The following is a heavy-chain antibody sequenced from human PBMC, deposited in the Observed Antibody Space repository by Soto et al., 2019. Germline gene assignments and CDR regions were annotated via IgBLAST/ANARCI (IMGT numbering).Heavy chain of an antibody. CDR2: IYYSGST. D-gene: IGHD6-19*01. CDR3: AKVGSGWTGGTDY. J-gene: IGHJ4*02. Sequence: QVQLQESGPGLVKPSETLSLTCTVSGGSITSYYWSWIRQPPGKGLEWIGHIYYSGSTNYNTSLKSRVTISVDTSKNQFSLRLSSVTAADTAVYYCAKVGSGWTGGTDYWGQGTLVTVSS. V-gene: IGHV4-59*01. CDR1: GGSITSYY.